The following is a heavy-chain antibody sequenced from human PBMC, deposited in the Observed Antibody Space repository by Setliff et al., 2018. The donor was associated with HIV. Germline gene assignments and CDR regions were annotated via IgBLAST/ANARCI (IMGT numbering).Heavy chain of an antibody. J-gene: IGHJ5*02. Sequence: GESLKISCAASGFSFRSYAVSWVRQAPGKGLEWVSSISASATYIYYADSVKGRFTISRDNAENSLYLQMNSLRAEDTAVYYCARDNGRYFDRGWFDPWGQGALVTVSS. CDR2: ISASATYI. D-gene: IGHD3-9*01. CDR3: ARDNGRYFDRGWFDP. V-gene: IGHV3-21*01. CDR1: GFSFRSYA.